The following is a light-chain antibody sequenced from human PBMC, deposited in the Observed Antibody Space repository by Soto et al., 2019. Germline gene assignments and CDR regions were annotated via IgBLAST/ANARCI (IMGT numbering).Light chain of an antibody. V-gene: IGKV1-39*01. CDR2: AAS. Sequence: DIPMTQSPSSLSASVGDRVTITCRASQTMSTYLNWFQQKPGEAPKLLIYAASSLLSGVPSRFSGSGSSTDFTLTIISLQPEDFATYYCQQSYRFPWTFGQGTKVEIE. J-gene: IGKJ1*01. CDR1: QTMSTY. CDR3: QQSYRFPWT.